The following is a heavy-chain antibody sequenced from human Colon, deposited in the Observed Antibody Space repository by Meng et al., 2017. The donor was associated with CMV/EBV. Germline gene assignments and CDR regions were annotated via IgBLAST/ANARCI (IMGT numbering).Heavy chain of an antibody. J-gene: IGHJ4*02. CDR1: GFTFDDYA. V-gene: IGHV3-9*01. D-gene: IGHD3-16*01. Sequence: SLKISCAASGFTFDDYAMHWVRQAPGKGLEWVSGISWNSGSIGYADSVKGRFTISRDNAKNLLYLQMNSLRPEDTALYYCAKEGGYWGQGTLVTVSS. CDR3: AKEGGY. CDR2: ISWNSGSI.